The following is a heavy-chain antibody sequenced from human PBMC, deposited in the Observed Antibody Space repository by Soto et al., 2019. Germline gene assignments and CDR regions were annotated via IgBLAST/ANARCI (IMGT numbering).Heavy chain of an antibody. CDR3: ATHQLPIDFDY. CDR2: IHYSGST. Sequence: QLQLQESGPRLVKAAETLSLTCTVSGGSIRRSRYYWGWIRQPPGKGLEWIGSIHYSGSTYYNPSLRSRVTISADTSKNQFSLRLNSVTAADTAVYYCATHQLPIDFDYWGQGTLVTVSS. CDR1: GGSIRRSRYY. D-gene: IGHD1-1*01. J-gene: IGHJ4*02. V-gene: IGHV4-39*01.